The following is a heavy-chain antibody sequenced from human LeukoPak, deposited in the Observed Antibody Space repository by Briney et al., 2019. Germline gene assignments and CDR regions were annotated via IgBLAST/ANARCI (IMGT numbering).Heavy chain of an antibody. Sequence: GGSLRLSCAASGFTFDHYTMHWVRQAPGKGLEWVSLITWDGRNTYYADSVKGRFTISRDNSKNTLYLQMNSLRAEDTAVYYCARVVMLSWFDPWGQGTLVTVSS. CDR3: ARVVMLSWFDP. CDR1: GFTFDHYT. CDR2: ITWDGRNT. D-gene: IGHD2-21*01. J-gene: IGHJ5*02. V-gene: IGHV3-43*01.